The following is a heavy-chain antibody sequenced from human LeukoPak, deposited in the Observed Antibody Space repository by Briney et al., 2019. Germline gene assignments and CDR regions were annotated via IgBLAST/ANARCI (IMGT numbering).Heavy chain of an antibody. CDR2: IYYNGHT. D-gene: IGHD1/OR15-1a*01. J-gene: IGHJ4*02. CDR3: ARDRHWTNDWVFDY. Sequence: SETLSLTCTVSGGSICTFYWSWIRQSPGKGLEWIGYIYYNGHTDYNPSLKSRVTISLDTSKNQFSLKLSSVTAADTAVYYCARDRHWTNDWVFDYWGQGTLVTVSS. CDR1: GGSICTFY. V-gene: IGHV4-59*13.